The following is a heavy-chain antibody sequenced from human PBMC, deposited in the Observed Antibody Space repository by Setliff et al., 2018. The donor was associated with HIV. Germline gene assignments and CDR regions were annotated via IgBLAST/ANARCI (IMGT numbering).Heavy chain of an antibody. CDR2: INPNSGGT. CDR1: GYTFIGDY. Sequence: ASVKVSCKASGYTFIGDYMHWVRQAPGQGLEWMGWINPNSGGTNFAQTFQGRVTMTRDTSISTAYMELSRLRSDDTAVYYCARGGLATGAFDIWGQGTMVTVSS. V-gene: IGHV1-2*02. J-gene: IGHJ3*02. D-gene: IGHD5-12*01. CDR3: ARGGLATGAFDI.